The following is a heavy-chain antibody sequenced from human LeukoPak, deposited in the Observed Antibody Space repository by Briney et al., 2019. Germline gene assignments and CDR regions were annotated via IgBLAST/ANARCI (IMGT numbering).Heavy chain of an antibody. D-gene: IGHD5-24*01. V-gene: IGHV4-38-2*02. CDR1: GYSVSSGYY. Sequence: SETLSLTCSVSGYSVSSGYYWGWIRQSPGKGLEWIGSMYHSGTTYYNPSLKSRVTLSVDTSKNQFSLKLSSVTAADTAVYYCARPDFDEMASHPYDLWGRGTLVTVSS. CDR3: ARPDFDEMASHPYDL. CDR2: MYHSGTT. J-gene: IGHJ2*01.